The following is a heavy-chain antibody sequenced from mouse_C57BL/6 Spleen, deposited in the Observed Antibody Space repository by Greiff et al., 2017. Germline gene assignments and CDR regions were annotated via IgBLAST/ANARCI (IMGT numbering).Heavy chain of an antibody. V-gene: IGHV6-6*01. J-gene: IGHJ1*03. CDR3: TRRYYGSIYWYFDV. CDR1: GFTFSDAW. D-gene: IGHD1-1*01. Sequence: EVQGVESGGGLVQPGGSMKLSCAASGFTFSDAWMDWVRQSPEKGLEWVAEIRNKANNHATYYAESVKGRFTISRDDSKSSVYLQMNSLRAEDTGIYYCTRRYYGSIYWYFDVWGTGTTVTVSS. CDR2: IRNKANNHAT.